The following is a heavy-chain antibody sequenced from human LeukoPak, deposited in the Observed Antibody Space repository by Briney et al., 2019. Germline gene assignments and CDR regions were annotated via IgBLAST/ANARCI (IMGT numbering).Heavy chain of an antibody. V-gene: IGHV3-23*01. CDR3: ARAVVSGTYYLLPSDF. CDR1: GFTFGIYA. CDR2: ISDSGGST. Sequence: GESLRLSSAASGFTFGIYAMSWVRQAPGKGLQWVSAISDSGGSTYYADSVKGRFTISRDNSKNTLYLQMNSLRAEDTAVYYCARAVVSGTYYLLPSDFWGQGTLLTVSS. J-gene: IGHJ4*02. D-gene: IGHD3-10*01.